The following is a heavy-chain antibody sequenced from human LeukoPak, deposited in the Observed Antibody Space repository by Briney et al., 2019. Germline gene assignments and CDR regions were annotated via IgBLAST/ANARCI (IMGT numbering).Heavy chain of an antibody. CDR2: IAYDGKNR. V-gene: IGHV3-30*02. J-gene: IGHJ4*02. Sequence: PVGSLRLSCAASGFTFSTYGMHWVRQAPGKGLEWVAFIAYDGKNRYYADSVKGRFTISRDNSKNTLYLQMNSLRAEDTALYYCAYMVVAAGTVTDYWGQGTLVTVSS. D-gene: IGHD2-15*01. CDR3: AYMVVAAGTVTDY. CDR1: GFTFSTYG.